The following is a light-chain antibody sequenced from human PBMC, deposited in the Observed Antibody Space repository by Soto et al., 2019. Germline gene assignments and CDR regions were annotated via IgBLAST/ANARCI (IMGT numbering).Light chain of an antibody. CDR1: SYNIGSNS. CDR3: AAWDDSLNGYV. V-gene: IGLV1-44*01. Sequence: QSVLTQPPSASGTPGQRVTISCSGSSYNIGSNSVNWYQQLPGTAPKLRIYSNDRRPSGVPDRFSGSKSGTSASLAISGLQSEDEADYYCAAWDDSLNGYVFGTGTKVTVL. J-gene: IGLJ1*01. CDR2: SND.